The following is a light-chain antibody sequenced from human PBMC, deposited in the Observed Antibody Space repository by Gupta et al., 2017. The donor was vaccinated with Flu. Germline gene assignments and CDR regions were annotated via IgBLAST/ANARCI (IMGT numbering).Light chain of an antibody. CDR2: KDR. J-gene: IGLJ3*02. CDR3: QSAESSGTYAV. V-gene: IGLV3-25*02. CDR1: ALPKQY. Sequence: SYALTQPPSVSVSPGQTARITCSGDALPKQYAYWYQQKPGQAPVLVLYKDRGRHSGIPERFSGSSSGTTVTVTTSGVQAEEEADYYCQSAESSGTYAVFGGGTKLTVL.